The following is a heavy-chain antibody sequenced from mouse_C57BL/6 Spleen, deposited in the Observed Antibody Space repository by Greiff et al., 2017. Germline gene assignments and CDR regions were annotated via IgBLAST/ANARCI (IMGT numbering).Heavy chain of an antibody. J-gene: IGHJ1*03. V-gene: IGHV1-52*01. D-gene: IGHD1-1*01. Sequence: QVQLQQPGAELVRPGSSVKLSCKASGYTFTSYWLHWVKQRPIQGLEWIGNIDPSDSETHYNQQFKDKATLTVDKSSSTAYMQLSSLTSEDSAVYYGARQPYYYGSSWYFDVWGTGTTVTVSS. CDR3: ARQPYYYGSSWYFDV. CDR1: GYTFTSYW. CDR2: IDPSDSET.